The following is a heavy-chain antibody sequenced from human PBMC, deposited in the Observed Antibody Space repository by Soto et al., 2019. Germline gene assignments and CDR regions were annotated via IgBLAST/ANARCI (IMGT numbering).Heavy chain of an antibody. Sequence: ASVKVSCKASGGTFSSYAISWVRQAPGQGLEWMGGIIPIFGTANYAQKFQGRVTITADESTSTAYMELSSLRSEDTAVYYCARGYAGLTTSRAARCMDVWGQGTTVTVSS. D-gene: IGHD2-2*01. J-gene: IGHJ6*02. CDR1: GGTFSSYA. CDR3: ARGYAGLTTSRAARCMDV. V-gene: IGHV1-69*13. CDR2: IIPIFGTA.